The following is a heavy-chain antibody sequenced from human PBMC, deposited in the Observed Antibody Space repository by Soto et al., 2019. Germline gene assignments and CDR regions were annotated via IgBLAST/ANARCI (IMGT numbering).Heavy chain of an antibody. V-gene: IGHV1-69*13. CDR2: IIPIFGTA. Sequence: SVKVSCKASGGTFSSYAISWVRQAPGQGLEWMGGIIPIFGTANYAQKFQGRVTITADESTSTAYMELSSLRSEDTAVYYCASGDEVVTASALDYWGQGTLVTVSS. J-gene: IGHJ4*02. D-gene: IGHD2-21*02. CDR1: GGTFSSYA. CDR3: ASGDEVVTASALDY.